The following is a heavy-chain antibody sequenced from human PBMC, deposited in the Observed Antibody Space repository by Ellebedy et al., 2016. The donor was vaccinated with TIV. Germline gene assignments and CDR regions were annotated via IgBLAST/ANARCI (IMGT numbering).Heavy chain of an antibody. CDR1: GGTFSSYA. V-gene: IGHV1-69*13. CDR3: ARGPIFGVVIIFYYYMDV. D-gene: IGHD3-3*01. CDR2: IIPIFGTA. J-gene: IGHJ6*03. Sequence: SVKVSCXASGGTFSSYAISWVRQAPGQGLEWMGGIIPIFGTANYAQKFQGRVTITADESTSTAYMELSSLRSEDTAVYYCARGPIFGVVIIFYYYMDVWGKGTTVTVSS.